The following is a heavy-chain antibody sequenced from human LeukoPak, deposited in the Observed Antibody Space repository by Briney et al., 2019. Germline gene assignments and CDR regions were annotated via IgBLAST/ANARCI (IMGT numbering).Heavy chain of an antibody. Sequence: PGGSLRLSCAASGFSLASYDMNWVRQAPGKGLEWVSSISFSSTYIYYRASVKGRFTISRDNAKNSLYLEMNNLRDEDTAVYYCARADCPSSTCYLRRSWFDPWGQGTLVTVSS. D-gene: IGHD2-2*01. J-gene: IGHJ5*02. CDR1: GFSLASYD. V-gene: IGHV3-21*06. CDR2: ISFSSTYI. CDR3: ARADCPSSTCYLRRSWFDP.